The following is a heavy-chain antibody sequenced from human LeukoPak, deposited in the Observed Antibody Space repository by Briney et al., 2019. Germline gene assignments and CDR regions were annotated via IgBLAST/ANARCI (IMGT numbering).Heavy chain of an antibody. CDR2: IHHSGST. Sequence: PSETLSLTCAVSGFSISSGYYWGWIRQPPGKGLEWIGSIHHSGSTYYNPSLKSRVTISVDTSKNQFSLKLSSVTAADTAVYYCASLYCSSTSCYTGAEYFQHWGQGTLVTVSS. V-gene: IGHV4-38-2*01. J-gene: IGHJ1*01. CDR1: GFSISSGYY. CDR3: ASLYCSSTSCYTGAEYFQH. D-gene: IGHD2-2*02.